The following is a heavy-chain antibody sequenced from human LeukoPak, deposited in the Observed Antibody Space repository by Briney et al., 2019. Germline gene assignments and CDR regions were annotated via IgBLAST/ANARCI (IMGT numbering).Heavy chain of an antibody. CDR3: AKDTMDTVTTSDYYYGMDV. J-gene: IGHJ6*02. CDR2: ISYDGSNK. Sequence: GRSLRLSCAASGFTFSSYGMHWVRQAPGKGLEWVAVISYDGSNKYYADSVKGRFTISRDNSKNTLYLQMNSLRAEDTAVYYCAKDTMDTVTTSDYYYGMDVRGQGTTVTVSS. V-gene: IGHV3-30*18. CDR1: GFTFSSYG. D-gene: IGHD4-17*01.